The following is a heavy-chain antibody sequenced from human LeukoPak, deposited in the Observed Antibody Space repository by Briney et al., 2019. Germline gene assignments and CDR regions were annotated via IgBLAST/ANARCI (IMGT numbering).Heavy chain of an antibody. CDR3: ARESHVTREDS. D-gene: IGHD1-26*01. V-gene: IGHV1-18*01. J-gene: IGHJ4*02. Sequence: ASVKVSCKASGYTFTSYGISWVRQAPGQGLEWVGWISANNGDTDYAQKFQARVTMTTDTSTSTAYMELRSLRSDYTAVYYCARESHVTREDSWGQGTLVTVSS. CDR2: ISANNGDT. CDR1: GYTFTSYG.